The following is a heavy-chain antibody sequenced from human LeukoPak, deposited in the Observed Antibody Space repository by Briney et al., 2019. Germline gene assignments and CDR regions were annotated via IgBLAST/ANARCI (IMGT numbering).Heavy chain of an antibody. CDR2: INHSGST. D-gene: IGHD3-3*01. J-gene: IGHJ6*02. V-gene: IGHV4-34*01. CDR1: GGSFSGYY. Sequence: PSETLSLTCAVYGGSFSGYYWSWIRQPPGKGLEWIGEINHSGSTNYNPSLKSRVTISVDTSKNQFSLKLSSVTAADTAVYYCARGSAYYGFWSGPYGMDVWGQGTTVTVSS. CDR3: ARGSAYYGFWSGPYGMDV.